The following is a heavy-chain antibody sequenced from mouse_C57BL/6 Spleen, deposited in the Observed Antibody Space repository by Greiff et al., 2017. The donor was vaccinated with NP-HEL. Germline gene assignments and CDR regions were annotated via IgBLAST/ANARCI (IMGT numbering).Heavy chain of an antibody. V-gene: IGHV1-55*01. D-gene: IGHD2-4*01. Sequence: QVQLKQPGAELVKPGASVKMSCKASGYTFTSYWMTWVKQRPGQGLEWIGDIYPGSGSTNYNEKFKSKATLTVDKSSSTAYMQLSSLTSEDSAVYYCASAYDSHFEVWGTGTTVTVSS. CDR2: IYPGSGST. J-gene: IGHJ1*03. CDR3: ASAYDSHFEV. CDR1: GYTFTSYW.